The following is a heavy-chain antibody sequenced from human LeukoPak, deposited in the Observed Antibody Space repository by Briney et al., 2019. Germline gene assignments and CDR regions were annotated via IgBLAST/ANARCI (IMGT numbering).Heavy chain of an antibody. Sequence: GGPLNLSCPPPELTLIDFWISGVRRAPGGGREGGPNIGQDGGAKNYVDSVKGRFTISRDNAKNSLYLQMNSLRAEDTAVYYCARDRLYCSSTSCNGAYFDYWGQGTLVTVSS. V-gene: IGHV3-7*01. CDR1: ELTLIDFW. CDR3: ARDRLYCSSTSCNGAYFDY. D-gene: IGHD2-2*01. CDR2: IGQDGGAK. J-gene: IGHJ4*02.